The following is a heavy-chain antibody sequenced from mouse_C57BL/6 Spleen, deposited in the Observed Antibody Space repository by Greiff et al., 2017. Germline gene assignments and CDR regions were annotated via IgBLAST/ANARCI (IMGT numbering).Heavy chain of an antibody. V-gene: IGHV1-75*01. Sequence: VKLMESGPELVKPGASVKISCKASGYTFTDYYINWVKQRPGQGLEWIGWIFPGSGSTYYNEKFKGKATLTVDKSSSTAYMLLSSLTSEDSAVYFCVSGTLHYYAMDYWGQGTSVTVSS. J-gene: IGHJ4*01. CDR3: VSGTLHYYAMDY. D-gene: IGHD4-1*01. CDR1: GYTFTDYY. CDR2: IFPGSGST.